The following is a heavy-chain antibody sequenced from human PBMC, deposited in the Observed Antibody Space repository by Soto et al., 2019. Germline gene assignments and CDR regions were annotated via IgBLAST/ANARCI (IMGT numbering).Heavy chain of an antibody. D-gene: IGHD4-17*01. CDR2: IYFSGST. V-gene: IGHV4-31*02. CDR3: ATGDAWEALLAY. CDR1: YASINSRGYY. Sequence: SEPLSVTSTVSYASINSRGYYWSLIRQLPGKGLEWIGYIYFSGSTYYNPSLESRVTISLDTSQNQFSLKLNSVTAADTAVYYCATGDAWEALLAYWGQGILVTVS. J-gene: IGHJ4*02.